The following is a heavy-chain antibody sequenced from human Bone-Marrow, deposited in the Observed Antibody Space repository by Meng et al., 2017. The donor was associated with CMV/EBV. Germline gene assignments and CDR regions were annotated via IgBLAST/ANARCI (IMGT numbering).Heavy chain of an antibody. J-gene: IGHJ4*02. CDR2: ISSSSSTI. CDR1: GFTFSSYS. CDR3: ARGWYYDSSGYPAPHFGY. Sequence: GESLKISCAASGFTFSSYSMNWVRQAPGKGLEWVSYISSSSSTIYYADSVKGRFTISRDNAKNSLYLQMISLRAEDTAVYYCARGWYYDSSGYPAPHFGYWGQGTLVTVSS. D-gene: IGHD3-22*01. V-gene: IGHV3-48*04.